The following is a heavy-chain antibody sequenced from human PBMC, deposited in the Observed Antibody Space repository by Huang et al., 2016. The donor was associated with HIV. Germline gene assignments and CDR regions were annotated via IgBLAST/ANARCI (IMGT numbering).Heavy chain of an antibody. CDR2: IDGGDSDT. V-gene: IGHV5-51*01. CDR1: GYPFSKFW. Sequence: EVHLVQSGAEVKKPGESLTISCQVPGYPFSKFWIGWVRQMPGRGLEWMGIIDGGDSDTRDGAAFVGQSTISADKAISTAYLQWHRLRASDSAMYYCARALYGSANLEFDFWGQGTLVTVSS. D-gene: IGHD3-10*01. CDR3: ARALYGSANLEFDF. J-gene: IGHJ4*02.